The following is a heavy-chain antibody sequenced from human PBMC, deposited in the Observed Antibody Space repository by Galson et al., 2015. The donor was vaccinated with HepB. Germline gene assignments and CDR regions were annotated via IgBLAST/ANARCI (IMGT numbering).Heavy chain of an antibody. CDR2: ISSNGGST. CDR1: GFTFSSYA. D-gene: IGHD5-24*01. Sequence: SLRLSCAASGFTFSSYAMHWVRQAPGKGLEYVSAISSNGGSTYYADSVKGRFTISRDNSKNTLYLQMSSLRAEDTAVYYCVKEGEMATTLYYFDYWGQGTLVTISS. J-gene: IGHJ4*02. V-gene: IGHV3-64D*06. CDR3: VKEGEMATTLYYFDY.